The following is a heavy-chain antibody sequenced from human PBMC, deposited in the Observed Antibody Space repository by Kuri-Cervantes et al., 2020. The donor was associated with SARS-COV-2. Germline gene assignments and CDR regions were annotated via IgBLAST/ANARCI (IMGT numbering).Heavy chain of an antibody. Sequence: GVFLRLYCKTPETTFPNYDINWVRQSTRQGLEWMGMVKTNSGNTLYAEFFQGRVTMTRDISTSTVYMELRSLTSEDTAIYYCYCAPKEGFDSWGQGTLVTVSS. J-gene: IGHJ4*02. CDR2: VKTNSGNT. CDR3: YCAPKEGFDS. CDR1: ETTFPNYD. D-gene: IGHD2-21*01. V-gene: IGHV1-8*01.